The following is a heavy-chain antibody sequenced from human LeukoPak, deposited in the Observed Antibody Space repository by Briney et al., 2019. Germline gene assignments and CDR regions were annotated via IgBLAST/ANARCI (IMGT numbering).Heavy chain of an antibody. D-gene: IGHD5-12*01. Sequence: PSETLSLTCTVSGGSISSSSYYWGWIRQPPGKGLEWIGSISYSGSTYYNPSLKSRVAISVDTSKNQFSLKLSSVTAADTAVYYCARGYDWTYYFDYWGQGTLVTVSS. CDR1: GGSISSSSYY. V-gene: IGHV4-39*07. CDR3: ARGYDWTYYFDY. CDR2: ISYSGST. J-gene: IGHJ4*02.